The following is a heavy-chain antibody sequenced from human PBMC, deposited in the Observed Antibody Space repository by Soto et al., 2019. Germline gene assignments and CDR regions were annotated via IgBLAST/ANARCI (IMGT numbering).Heavy chain of an antibody. J-gene: IGHJ4*02. CDR2: INPADSDI. V-gene: IGHV5-51*01. Sequence: ESLKISCQGSGYSVTSNWIGWVRQMPGKGLEWMGIINPADSDIKYSPSFQGQVTISADKSIGTAYLQWSSLKASDTAMYYCARHQRDDASRKLDCWGQGTLVTVS. CDR3: ARHQRDDASRKLDC. D-gene: IGHD3-16*01. CDR1: GYSVTSNW.